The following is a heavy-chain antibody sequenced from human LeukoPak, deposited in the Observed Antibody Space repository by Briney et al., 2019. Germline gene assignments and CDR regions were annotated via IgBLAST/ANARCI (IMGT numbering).Heavy chain of an antibody. CDR2: IWYDGSNK. D-gene: IGHD6-19*01. CDR3: ARGSYSSGWYYFDY. V-gene: IGHV3-33*01. Sequence: GRSLRLSCAASGFTFSSYGMHWVRQAPGKGLEWVAVIWYDGSNKYYADSVKGRFTISRDNSKNTLYLQMNSLRAEDTAVYYCARGSYSSGWYYFDYWGQGTLATVSS. J-gene: IGHJ4*02. CDR1: GFTFSSYG.